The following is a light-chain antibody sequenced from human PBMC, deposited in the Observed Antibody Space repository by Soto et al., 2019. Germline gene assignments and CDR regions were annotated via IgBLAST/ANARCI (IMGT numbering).Light chain of an antibody. Sequence: EIVMTQSPATLSVSPGERATLSCRASQSVSSNLAWYQQKPGQAPRLLIYGASTRATGIPARFSGSGSGTEFTFTISSLQSEDFAVYYCQQYNNWPPWTFGQGNKVDIK. V-gene: IGKV3-15*01. CDR2: GAS. CDR1: QSVSSN. J-gene: IGKJ1*01. CDR3: QQYNNWPPWT.